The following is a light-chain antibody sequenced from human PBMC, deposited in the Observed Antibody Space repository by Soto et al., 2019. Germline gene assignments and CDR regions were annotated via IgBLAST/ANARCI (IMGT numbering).Light chain of an antibody. V-gene: IGKV1-5*03. CDR3: QQYNSYPYT. Sequence: DIQMTQSPSALSASIGDRVTITCRASQSISIWLAWYQQKPGKAPKLLIYAASSLESGVPSRFSGSGSGTEFTLTISSLQPDDFASYYCQQYNSYPYTFAQGTKLEIK. CDR1: QSISIW. CDR2: AAS. J-gene: IGKJ2*01.